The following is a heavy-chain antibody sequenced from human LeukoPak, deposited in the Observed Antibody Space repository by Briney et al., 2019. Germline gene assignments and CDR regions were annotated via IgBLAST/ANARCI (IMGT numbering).Heavy chain of an antibody. J-gene: IGHJ4*02. V-gene: IGHV4-30-2*01. CDR3: ARGPLPDILTGSPRGYYFDY. D-gene: IGHD3-9*01. CDR2: IYHSGST. Sequence: PSETLSLTCAVSGGSISSGGYSWSWIRQPPGKGLEWIGYIYHSGSTYYNPSLKSRVTISVDRSKNQFSLKLSSVTAADTAVYYCARGPLPDILTGSPRGYYFDYWGQGTLVTVSS. CDR1: GGSISSGGYS.